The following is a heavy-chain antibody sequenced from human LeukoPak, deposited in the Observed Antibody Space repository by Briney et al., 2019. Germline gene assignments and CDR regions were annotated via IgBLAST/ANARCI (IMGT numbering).Heavy chain of an antibody. V-gene: IGHV3-23*01. Sequence: QTGGSLRLSCAASGFTFSNYAMGWVRQAPGEGLEWVSVIGDSGGSTHYADSVKGRFTISRDNSKNTLYLQMNSLRAEDTAVYYCAQDVSSLIGAFYIWGQGTMVTVSS. J-gene: IGHJ3*02. CDR2: IGDSGGST. CDR1: GFTFSNYA. CDR3: AQDVSSLIGAFYI. D-gene: IGHD2-8*01.